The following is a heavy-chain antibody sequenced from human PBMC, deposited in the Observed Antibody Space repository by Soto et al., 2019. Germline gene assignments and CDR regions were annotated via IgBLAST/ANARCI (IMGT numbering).Heavy chain of an antibody. CDR2: ISGHGIST. CDR3: ASMITTFN. D-gene: IGHD3-16*01. J-gene: IGHJ4*02. Sequence: EVQLLESGGTLVQPGGSLRLSCAASGFTFSTYAMSWARQAPGKGLEWVSAISGHGISTYYADSVKGRFTISRDNSKNTLFLQMNSLRAEDTAIYYCASMITTFNWGQGTLVTVSS. V-gene: IGHV3-23*01. CDR1: GFTFSTYA.